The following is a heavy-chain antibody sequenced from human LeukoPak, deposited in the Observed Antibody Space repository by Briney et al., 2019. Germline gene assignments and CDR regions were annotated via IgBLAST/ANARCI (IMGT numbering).Heavy chain of an antibody. CDR3: ARVFRDYSSSHRFDY. CDR1: GFTFSSYA. Sequence: GGSLRLSCAASGFTFSSYAMSWVRQAPGKGLEWVSAISGSGGSTYYADSVKGRFTISRDNSKNTLYLQMNSLRAEDTAVYYCARVFRDYSSSHRFDYWGQGTLVTVSS. J-gene: IGHJ4*02. CDR2: ISGSGGST. D-gene: IGHD6-13*01. V-gene: IGHV3-23*01.